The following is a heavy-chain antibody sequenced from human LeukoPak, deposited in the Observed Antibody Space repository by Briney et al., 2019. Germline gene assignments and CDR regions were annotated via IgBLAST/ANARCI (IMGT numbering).Heavy chain of an antibody. J-gene: IGHJ4*02. CDR1: VGSISSYY. Sequence: SETLSLICTVSVGSISSYYWSWTRQPPGKGLVWIGYIYYSGSTNYNPSLKSRVTISVDTSKNQFSLKLSSVTAADTAVYYCARDRGYSYGYGAGNDYWGQGTLVTVSS. D-gene: IGHD5-18*01. V-gene: IGHV4-59*01. CDR3: ARDRGYSYGYGAGNDY. CDR2: IYYSGST.